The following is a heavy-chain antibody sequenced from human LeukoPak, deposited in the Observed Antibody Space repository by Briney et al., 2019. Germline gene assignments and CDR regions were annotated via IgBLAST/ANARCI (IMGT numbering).Heavy chain of an antibody. V-gene: IGHV1-8*01. Sequence: GASVKVSCKASGYTFTSYDINWVRQATGQGLEWMGWMNPNSGNTGYAQKFQGRVTMTRNTSISTAHMELSSLRSEDTAVYYCARVSTYFGVVTDFDYWGQGTLVTVSS. J-gene: IGHJ4*02. CDR3: ARVSTYFGVVTDFDY. D-gene: IGHD3-3*01. CDR2: MNPNSGNT. CDR1: GYTFTSYD.